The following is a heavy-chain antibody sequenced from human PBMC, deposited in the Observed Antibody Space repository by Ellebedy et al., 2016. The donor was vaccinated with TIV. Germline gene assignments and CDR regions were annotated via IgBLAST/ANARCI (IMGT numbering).Heavy chain of an antibody. CDR1: GITFSAYT. CDR2: ISSNSRYI. CDR3: ARGDLWVDL. Sequence: GESLKISCAASGITFSAYTLNWVRQAPGKGLEWVSSISSNSRYIYYGDSVRGRFTISRDNAKNALYLQMNSLRGEDTAVYYCARGDLWVDLWGQGTLVTGSS. V-gene: IGHV3-21*01. D-gene: IGHD7-27*01. J-gene: IGHJ5*02.